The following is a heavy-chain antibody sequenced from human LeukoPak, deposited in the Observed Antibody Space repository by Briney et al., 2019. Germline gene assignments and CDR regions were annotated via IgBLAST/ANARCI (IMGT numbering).Heavy chain of an antibody. CDR1: GYAFTRHY. CDR3: ARATGGSGSYLYY. J-gene: IGHJ4*02. D-gene: IGHD3-10*01. V-gene: IGHV1-46*01. Sequence: ASVKVSCKASGYAFTRHYMHWVRQAPGQGLEWMGLINPSGSSTIYAQKFQGRVTMTRDMSTSTDYMELSSLRSEDTAVYYCARATGGSGSYLYYWGQGTLVTVSS. CDR2: INPSGSST.